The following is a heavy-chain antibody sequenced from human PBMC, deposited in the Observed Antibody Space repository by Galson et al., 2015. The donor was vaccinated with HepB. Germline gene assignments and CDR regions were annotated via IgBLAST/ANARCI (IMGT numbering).Heavy chain of an antibody. J-gene: IGHJ5*02. CDR2: IDPLDSYT. D-gene: IGHD6-19*01. V-gene: IGHV5-10-1*01. Sequence: QSGAEVKKPGESLRISCKGSGYTFTSYWINWVRQMPGKGLEWMGNIDPLDSYTNYSPSFQDHVSISVDKSISTAYLQWNSLESSDTAIYYCARGVARGGLGWFWFDPWGQGTLVTVSS. CDR3: ARGVARGGLGWFWFDP. CDR1: GYTFTSYW.